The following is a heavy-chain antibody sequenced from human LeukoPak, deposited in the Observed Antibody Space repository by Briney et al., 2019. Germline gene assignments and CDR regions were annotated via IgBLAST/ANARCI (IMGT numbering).Heavy chain of an antibody. Sequence: PGRSLRLSCAASGFTFSSYGMHWVRQAPGKGLEWVAVIWYDGSNKYYADSVKGRFTIPRDNSKNTLYLQMNSLRAEDTAVYYCARGRAGAARSTNFDYWGQGTLVTVTS. CDR3: ARGRAGAARSTNFDY. CDR2: IWYDGSNK. V-gene: IGHV3-33*01. J-gene: IGHJ4*02. D-gene: IGHD2/OR15-2a*01. CDR1: GFTFSSYG.